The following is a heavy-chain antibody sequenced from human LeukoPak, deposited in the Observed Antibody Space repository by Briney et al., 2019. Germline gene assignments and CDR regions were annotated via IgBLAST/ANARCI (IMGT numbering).Heavy chain of an antibody. CDR1: GFTFRNYW. V-gene: IGHV3-7*01. CDR3: ARENYWENDGYYYYYMDV. CDR2: LKEDGREK. J-gene: IGHJ6*03. D-gene: IGHD1-7*01. Sequence: GGSLRLSCAASGFTFRNYWMTWVRQGPGKGLEWVANLKEDGREKYHVDSVKGRFTISRDNAKNSLYLQMNSLRAEDAAVYYCARENYWENDGYYYYYMDVWGKGTTVTVSS.